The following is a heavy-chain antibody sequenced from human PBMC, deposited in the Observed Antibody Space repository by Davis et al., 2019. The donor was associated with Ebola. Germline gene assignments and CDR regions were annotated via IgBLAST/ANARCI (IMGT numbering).Heavy chain of an antibody. CDR1: GGSISSSNW. CDR2: IYHGGTT. CDR3: ARVTHCSSTSWCTGGGGDYYYYGMDV. J-gene: IGHJ6*02. D-gene: IGHD2-2*01. V-gene: IGHV4-4*02. Sequence: SETLSLTCAVSGGSISSSNWWCCVRQPPGMRLELMGEIYHGGTTNYNPSLKSRVTISVDTSKNQSSLKLSSVTAADTAVYYCARVTHCSSTSWCTGGGGDYYYYGMDVWGQGTTVTVSS.